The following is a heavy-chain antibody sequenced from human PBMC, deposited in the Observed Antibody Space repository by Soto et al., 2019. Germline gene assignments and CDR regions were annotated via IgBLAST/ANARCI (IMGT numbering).Heavy chain of an antibody. CDR2: SSGSGAGT. D-gene: IGHD1-26*01. J-gene: IGHJ6*02. V-gene: IGHV3-23*01. CDR1: GFSFSNYA. CDR3: AKRIKSGSNYVGSAMGV. Sequence: EVQLLESGGTIVQVGGSLTLSCVASGFSFSNYAVTWVRQAPGKGLERVSASSGSGAGTYYADAVKGRFTICRDNSNNTVHLEMNSLRVEDTAGYHCAKRIKSGSNYVGSAMGVWGQGSTVMVS.